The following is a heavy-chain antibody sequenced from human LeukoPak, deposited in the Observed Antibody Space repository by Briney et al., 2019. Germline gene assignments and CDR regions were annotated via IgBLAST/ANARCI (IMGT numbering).Heavy chain of an antibody. CDR1: GYTFTSYD. D-gene: IGHD2-2*01. Sequence: ASVKVSCKASGYTFTSYDINWVRQATGQGLEWMGWMNPNSGNPGYAQKFQGRVTMTRNTSISTAYMELSSLRSEDTAVYYCARGGQDIVVVPAAILGYYFDYWGQGTLVTVSS. CDR2: MNPNSGNP. J-gene: IGHJ4*02. CDR3: ARGGQDIVVVPAAILGYYFDY. V-gene: IGHV1-8*01.